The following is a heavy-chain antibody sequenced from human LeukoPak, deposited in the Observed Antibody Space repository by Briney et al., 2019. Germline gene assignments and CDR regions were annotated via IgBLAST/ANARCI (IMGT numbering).Heavy chain of an antibody. CDR1: GGSISSTNW. V-gene: IGHV4-4*02. J-gene: IGHJ4*02. D-gene: IGHD2-2*01. CDR2: ISHSGST. Sequence: SETLSLTCAVSGGSISSTNWWSWVRQPPGKGLEWIGEISHSGSTNYNPSLKSRVTISVDKSKNQFSLKPSSVTAADTAVYYCARDCHPSQLPLDYWGQGTLVTVSS. CDR3: ARDCHPSQLPLDY.